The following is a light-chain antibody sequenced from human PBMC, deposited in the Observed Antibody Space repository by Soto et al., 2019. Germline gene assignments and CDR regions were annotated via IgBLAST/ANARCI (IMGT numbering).Light chain of an antibody. CDR3: AAWDDSLSQFV. V-gene: IGLV1-44*01. CDR1: TSNIATNT. CDR2: SNN. Sequence: QSVVTQPPSASGTPGQTVTISCSGRTSNIATNTVNWYQQLPGTAPRLLTHSNNQRPSGVPDRFSASKSGTSASLVISGLQSEDEADYYCAAWDDSLSQFVFGTGTKLTRP. J-gene: IGLJ1*01.